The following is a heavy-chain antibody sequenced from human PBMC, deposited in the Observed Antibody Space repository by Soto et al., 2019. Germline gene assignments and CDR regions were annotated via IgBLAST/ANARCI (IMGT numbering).Heavy chain of an antibody. CDR3: ARARGGYSSGYYYYGMDV. V-gene: IGHV3-30-3*01. J-gene: IGHJ6*02. D-gene: IGHD6-19*01. Sequence: SLRLSCAASGFTFSSYAMHWVRQAPGKGLEWVAVISYDGSNKYYADSVKGRFTISRDNSKNTLYLQMNSLRAEDTAVYYCARARGGYSSGYYYYGMDVWGQGTTVTVSS. CDR2: ISYDGSNK. CDR1: GFTFSSYA.